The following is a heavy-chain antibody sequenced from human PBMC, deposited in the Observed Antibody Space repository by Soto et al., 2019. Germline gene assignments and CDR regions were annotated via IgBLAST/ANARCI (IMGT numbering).Heavy chain of an antibody. CDR3: ARGAGSYGHYYGLEV. V-gene: IGHV1-69*12. CDR2: IIPMFGSA. D-gene: IGHD5-18*01. J-gene: IGHJ6*02. Sequence: QVHLVQSGAEVKKPGSSVKVSCKASGGTFSSYAFSWVRQAPGQGLEWMGGIIPMFGSANNAQKFQGRVTITAAESTSAAYMELRSLRSEDAAVYYCARGAGSYGHYYGLEVWGQGTTVTVSS. CDR1: GGTFSSYA.